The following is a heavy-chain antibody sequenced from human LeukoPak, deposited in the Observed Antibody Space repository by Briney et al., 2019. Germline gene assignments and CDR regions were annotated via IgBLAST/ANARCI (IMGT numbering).Heavy chain of an antibody. D-gene: IGHD3-22*01. CDR1: GYTLTELS. Sequence: ASVKVSCKVSGYTLTELSMHWVRQAPGKGLEWMGGFDPEDGETIYAQKSQGRVTMTEDTSTDTAYMELSSLRSEDTAVYYCATLDSSGYYFKFDYWGQGTLVTVSS. J-gene: IGHJ4*02. CDR2: FDPEDGET. CDR3: ATLDSSGYYFKFDY. V-gene: IGHV1-24*01.